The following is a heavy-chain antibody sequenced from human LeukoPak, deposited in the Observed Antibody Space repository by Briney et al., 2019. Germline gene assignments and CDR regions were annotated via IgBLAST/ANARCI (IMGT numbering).Heavy chain of an antibody. J-gene: IGHJ4*02. V-gene: IGHV3-30*03. D-gene: IGHD6-13*01. CDR3: ARGYSSSWLGYFDY. Sequence: GGSLRLSCAASGFTFSSYVIHWVRQAPGKGLEWVAVVSSDGSNKYYADSVKGRFTISRDTSKNMVYLQMNSLGAEDTAVYYCARGYSSSWLGYFDYWGQGTLVTVSS. CDR1: GFTFSSYV. CDR2: VSSDGSNK.